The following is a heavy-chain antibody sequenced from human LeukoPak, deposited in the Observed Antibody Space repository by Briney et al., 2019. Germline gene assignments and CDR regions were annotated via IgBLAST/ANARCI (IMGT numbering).Heavy chain of an antibody. CDR2: IYYSGST. J-gene: IGHJ4*02. CDR3: ARVIPIFGVVTTGYYFDY. Sequence: SETLSLTCTVSGGSISSYYWSWIRQPPGKGLEWIGYIYYSGSTNYNPSLKSRVTISVDTSKNQFSLKLSSMTAADTAVYYCARVIPIFGVVTTGYYFDYWGQGTLVTVSS. CDR1: GGSISSYY. V-gene: IGHV4-59*01. D-gene: IGHD3-3*01.